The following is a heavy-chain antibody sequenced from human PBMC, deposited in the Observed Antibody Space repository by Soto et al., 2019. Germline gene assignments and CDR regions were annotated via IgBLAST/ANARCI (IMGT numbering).Heavy chain of an antibody. V-gene: IGHV3-66*01. D-gene: IGHD2-21*01. CDR3: AALLRVKEGIY. Sequence: VQLVESGGTFVQPGGSLRLSCAASGFTVSNNYMSWVRQAPGKGLEWVSVIFGGGSTDYADSVRGRFTISRDNSKNTLYLQMKSLRDEDTAVYYCAALLRVKEGIYWGQGTLVTVSS. CDR2: IFGGGST. J-gene: IGHJ4*02. CDR1: GFTVSNNY.